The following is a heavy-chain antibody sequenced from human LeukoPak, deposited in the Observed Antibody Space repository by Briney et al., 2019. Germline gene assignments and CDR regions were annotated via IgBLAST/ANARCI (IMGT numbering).Heavy chain of an antibody. CDR3: ATYTAIVAGDAFDI. CDR2: MNPNSGNT. CDR1: GYTFTSYD. J-gene: IGHJ3*02. Sequence: ASVKVSCKASGYTFTSYDINWVRHATGQGLEWMGWMNPNSGNTGYAQKFQGRVTMTRNTSISTAYMELSSLRSEDTAVYYCATYTAIVAGDAFDIWGQGTMVTVSS. D-gene: IGHD5-18*01. V-gene: IGHV1-8*01.